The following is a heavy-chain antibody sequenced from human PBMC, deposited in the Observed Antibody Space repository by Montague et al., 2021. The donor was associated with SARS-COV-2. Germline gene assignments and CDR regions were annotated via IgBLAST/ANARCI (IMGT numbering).Heavy chain of an antibody. V-gene: IGHV4-34*01. CDR1: GGSFSDYY. CDR2: IQHSRII. Sequence: SETLSLTCAVSGGSFSDYYRSWIRQPPGKGLEWIGLEWIGEIQHSRIINYNPSLKSRVTISVDASRNQLSLKLSSVTAADTAVYYCWMGGGNGVFDLWGQGTMVTVSS. D-gene: IGHD2-8*01. CDR3: WMGGGNGVFDL. J-gene: IGHJ3*01.